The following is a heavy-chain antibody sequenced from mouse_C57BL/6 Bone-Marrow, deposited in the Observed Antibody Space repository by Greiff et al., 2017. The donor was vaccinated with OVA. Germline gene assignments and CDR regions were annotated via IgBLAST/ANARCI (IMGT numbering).Heavy chain of an antibody. CDR3: ARLPWYFDV. V-gene: IGHV1-55*01. CDR2: IYPGSGST. Sequence: QVQLKESGPELVKPGASVKISCKASGYIFTSYWITWVKQRPGQGLEWIGDIYPGSGSTNYNEKFKSKATLTVDTSSSTAYMQLSSLTSEDSAVYYCARLPWYFDVWGTGTTVTDSS. J-gene: IGHJ1*03. CDR1: GYIFTSYW.